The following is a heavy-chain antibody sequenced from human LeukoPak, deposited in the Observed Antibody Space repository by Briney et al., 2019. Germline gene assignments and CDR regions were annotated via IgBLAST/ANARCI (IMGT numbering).Heavy chain of an antibody. Sequence: SETLSLTCTVSGGSISSYYWSWIRQPAGKGLEWIGRISSTGRTDYNPSLTSRVTISVDTSKNQLSMKLSSVTAADTAVYYCAKGAGPPWFDPWGQGTLVTVSS. CDR2: ISSTGRT. CDR1: GGSISSYY. D-gene: IGHD6-19*01. V-gene: IGHV4-4*07. CDR3: AKGAGPPWFDP. J-gene: IGHJ5*02.